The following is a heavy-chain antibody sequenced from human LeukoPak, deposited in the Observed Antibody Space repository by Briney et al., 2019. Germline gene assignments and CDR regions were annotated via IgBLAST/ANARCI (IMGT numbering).Heavy chain of an antibody. D-gene: IGHD2-2*01. CDR2: INPSGGST. CDR3: VRAEEENCSSTSCLFY. CDR1: GYTFTTYY. V-gene: IGHV1-46*01. Sequence: ASVKVSCKASGYTFTTYYMHWVRQAPGQGLERMGIINPSGGSTWYAQKFQGRVTMTRDTSTSTVYMELSSLRSEDTAVYYCVRAEEENCSSTSCLFYWGQGTLVTVSS. J-gene: IGHJ4*02.